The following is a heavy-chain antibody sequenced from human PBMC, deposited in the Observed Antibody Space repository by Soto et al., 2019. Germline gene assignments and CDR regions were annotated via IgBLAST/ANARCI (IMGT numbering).Heavy chain of an antibody. J-gene: IGHJ6*02. D-gene: IGHD4-17*01. CDR1: GGSLSSYY. V-gene: IGHV4-59*01. CDR2: IYYSGST. Sequence: SETLSLTCTVSGGSLSSYYWSWIRQPPGKGLEWIGYIYYSGSTNYNPSLKSRVTISVDTSKNQFSLKLSSVTAADTAVYYCARGAVTTLMDVWGQGTTVTVSS. CDR3: ARGAVTTLMDV.